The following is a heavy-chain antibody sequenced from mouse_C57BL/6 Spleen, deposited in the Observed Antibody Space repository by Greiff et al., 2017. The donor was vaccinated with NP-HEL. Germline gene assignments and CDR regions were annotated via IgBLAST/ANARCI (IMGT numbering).Heavy chain of an antibody. Sequence: VQLQQSGPELVKPGASVKISCKASGYSFTGYYMNWVKQSPEKSLEWIGEINPSTGGTTYNQKFKAKATLTVDKSSSTAYMQLKSLTSEDSAVYYCARDPFYYYGGYWGQGTTLTVSS. J-gene: IGHJ2*01. CDR2: INPSTGGT. CDR1: GYSFTGYY. V-gene: IGHV1-42*01. D-gene: IGHD1-1*01. CDR3: ARDPFYYYGGY.